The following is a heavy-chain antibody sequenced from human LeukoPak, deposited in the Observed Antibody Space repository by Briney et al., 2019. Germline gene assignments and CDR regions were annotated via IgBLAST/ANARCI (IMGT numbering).Heavy chain of an antibody. Sequence: GGSLRLSCAASGFTFSSYEMNWVRQAPGKGLEWVSYISSSGTTIYYADSVVGRFTISRDNAKNSLYLQMNSLRAEDTAVYYCARRYCSSTSCLIDYWGQGTLVTVSS. CDR3: ARRYCSSTSCLIDY. CDR1: GFTFSSYE. CDR2: ISSSGTTI. J-gene: IGHJ4*02. D-gene: IGHD2-2*01. V-gene: IGHV3-48*03.